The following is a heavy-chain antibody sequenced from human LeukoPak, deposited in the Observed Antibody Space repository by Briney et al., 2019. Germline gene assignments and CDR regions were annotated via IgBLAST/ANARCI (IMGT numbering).Heavy chain of an antibody. J-gene: IGHJ3*02. Sequence: ASVKVSCKASGYTFTSYGISWVRQAPGQGLEWMGWISAYNGNTNYAQKLQGRVTMTTDTSTSTAYMELRSLRSDDTAVYYCATGGGSSSWYRGAAFDIWGQGTMVTVSS. V-gene: IGHV1-18*01. D-gene: IGHD6-13*01. CDR2: ISAYNGNT. CDR1: GYTFTSYG. CDR3: ATGGGSSSWYRGAAFDI.